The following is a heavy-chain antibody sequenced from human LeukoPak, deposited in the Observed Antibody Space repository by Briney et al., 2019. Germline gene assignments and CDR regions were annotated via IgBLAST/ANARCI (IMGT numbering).Heavy chain of an antibody. D-gene: IGHD6-6*01. Sequence: SETLSRTGTGSGCSISSYYWSWIRQPPGKGLEGIVNIYYSGSTNYNPSLKSRVTISVDTSTNQFSLKLSSVPAADTAVYYCAAKAARHYPDYWGQGTLVTVSS. V-gene: IGHV4-59*01. CDR2: IYYSGST. CDR3: AAKAARHYPDY. J-gene: IGHJ4*02. CDR1: GCSISSYY.